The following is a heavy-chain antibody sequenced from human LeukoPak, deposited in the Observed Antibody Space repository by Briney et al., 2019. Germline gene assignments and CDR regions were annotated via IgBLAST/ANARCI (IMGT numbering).Heavy chain of an antibody. Sequence: QPGGSLRLSCVTSGFTFTNDWMTWVRQAQGKGLEWVANIDQDGSTKNYVDSVRGRFTISRDNTRNSLFLEMNSLRAEDTAIYYCARDTSPSSSGSYFDALAMWGQGAMVTVSS. J-gene: IGHJ3*02. V-gene: IGHV3-7*01. D-gene: IGHD6-25*01. CDR3: ARDTSPSSSGSYFDALAM. CDR1: GFTFTNDW. CDR2: IDQDGSTK.